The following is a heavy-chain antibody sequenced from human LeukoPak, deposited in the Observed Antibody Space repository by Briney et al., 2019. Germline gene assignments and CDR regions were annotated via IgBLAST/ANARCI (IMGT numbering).Heavy chain of an antibody. CDR3: ARDEARGYDFRPQGH. D-gene: IGHD3-3*01. CDR1: GFTLSRYS. Sequence: PGGSLRLSCTASGFTLSRYSMNWVRQAPGKGLEWVSSISSSSNYIYDADSVKGRFAISRDNAKNSLYLQMNSLRVEDTAVYYCARDEARGYDFRPQGHWGQGTLVSVSS. V-gene: IGHV3-21*01. J-gene: IGHJ4*02. CDR2: ISSSSNYI.